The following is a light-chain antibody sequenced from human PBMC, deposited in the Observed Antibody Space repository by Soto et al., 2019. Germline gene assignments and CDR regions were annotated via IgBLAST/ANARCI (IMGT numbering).Light chain of an antibody. CDR1: QSISSW. CDR3: QQYNHYWT. Sequence: DIQMTQCPSTLSASVGDRVTITCRASQSISSWLAWYQQKPGKAPKLLIYDASSLESGVPSRFSGSGSGTEFSLTISSLQPDDFATYYCQQYNHYWTFGQGTKVDI. CDR2: DAS. V-gene: IGKV1-5*01. J-gene: IGKJ1*01.